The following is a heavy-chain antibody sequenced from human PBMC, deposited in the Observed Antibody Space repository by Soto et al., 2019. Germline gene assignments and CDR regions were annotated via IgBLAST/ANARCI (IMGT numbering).Heavy chain of an antibody. CDR2: INPNSGGT. V-gene: IGHV1-2*02. Sequence: CKASGYTFTGYYMHWVRQAPGQGLEWMGWINPNSGGTNYAQKFQGRVTMTRDTSISTAYMELSRLRSDDTAVYYCARNYYDSSGYYGRGYYYGMDVWGQGTTVTVSS. J-gene: IGHJ6*02. D-gene: IGHD3-22*01. CDR1: GYTFTGYY. CDR3: ARNYYDSSGYYGRGYYYGMDV.